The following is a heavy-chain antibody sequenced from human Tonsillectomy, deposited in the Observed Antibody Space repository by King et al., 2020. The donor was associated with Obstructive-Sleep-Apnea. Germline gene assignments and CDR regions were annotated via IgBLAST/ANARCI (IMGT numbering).Heavy chain of an antibody. D-gene: IGHD3-16*01. CDR1: GDTFSSYA. CDR2: IIPMLGIG. J-gene: IGHJ3*02. CDR3: ARDLAEAGSSAFDI. V-gene: IGHV1-69*09. Sequence: QLVQSGAEVKEPGSSVKVSCKASGDTFSSYAISWVRQAPGQGLEWMGRIIPMLGIGNYAQKLQGRVTTTADKSTITVYMELSSLRSEDTAVYYCARDLAEAGSSAFDIWGQGTMVTVSS.